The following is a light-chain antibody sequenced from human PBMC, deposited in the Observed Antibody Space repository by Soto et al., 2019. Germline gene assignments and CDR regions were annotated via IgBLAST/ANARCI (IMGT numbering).Light chain of an antibody. V-gene: IGKV3-11*01. CDR3: QQRSNWPPIT. CDR1: QSVKTF. Sequence: EIVLTQSPGTLSLSPGERATLSCRASQSVKTFLAWYQQRPGQAPRLLIHDASHRAAGIPARFSGSGFGTDFTLTISSLEPEDAAVYYCQQRSNWPPITFGQGTRLEIK. CDR2: DAS. J-gene: IGKJ5*01.